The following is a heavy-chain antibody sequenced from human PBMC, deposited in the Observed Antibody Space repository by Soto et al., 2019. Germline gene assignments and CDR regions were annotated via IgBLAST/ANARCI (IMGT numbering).Heavy chain of an antibody. CDR1: GFTFSSYW. CDR3: ARDPTAGDWFDP. V-gene: IGHV3-74*01. J-gene: IGHJ5*02. D-gene: IGHD1-26*01. Sequence: EVQLVESGGGLVQPGGSLRLSCAASGFTFSSYWMHWVRQAPGKGLVWVSRINSDGSSTNYADSVKGRFTISRDNAKNTLYLQINSLRAEDTAVYYCARDPTAGDWFDPWGQGTRVTVSS. CDR2: INSDGSST.